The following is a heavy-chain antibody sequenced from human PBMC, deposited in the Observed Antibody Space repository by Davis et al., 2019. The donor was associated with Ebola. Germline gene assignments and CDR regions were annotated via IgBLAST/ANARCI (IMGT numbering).Heavy chain of an antibody. CDR2: ISSSSSTI. J-gene: IGHJ3*02. CDR1: GFTFSSYG. V-gene: IGHV3-48*02. CDR3: AREYYDFWSGYYVHDAFDI. D-gene: IGHD3-3*01. Sequence: GESLKISCAASGFTFSSYGMNWVRQAPGKGLEWVSYISSSSSTIYYADSVKGRFTISRDNAKNSLYLQMNSLRNEDTAVYYCAREYYDFWSGYYVHDAFDIWGQGTMVTVSS.